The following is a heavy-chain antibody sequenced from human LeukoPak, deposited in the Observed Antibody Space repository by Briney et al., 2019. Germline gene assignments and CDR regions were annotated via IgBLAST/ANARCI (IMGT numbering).Heavy chain of an antibody. V-gene: IGHV3-30-3*01. Sequence: GGSLRLSCAASGFTFSSYAMHWVRQAPGKGLEWVAVISYDGSNKYYADSVKGRFTISRDNSKNTLYLQMNSLRAEDTAVYYCARDPRDSSSEYYYYYMDVWGKGTTVTVSS. CDR3: ARDPRDSSSEYYYYYMDV. J-gene: IGHJ6*03. CDR2: ISYDGSNK. CDR1: GFTFSSYA. D-gene: IGHD6-6*01.